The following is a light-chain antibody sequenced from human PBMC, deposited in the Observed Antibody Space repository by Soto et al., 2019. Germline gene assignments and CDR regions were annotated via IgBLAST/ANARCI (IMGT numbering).Light chain of an antibody. CDR2: GAS. Sequence: EIVLTQSPGTLSLSPGERATLSCRASQSVKSSYLAWYQQKPGQPPRHLIYGASTRATGIPDRFIGSGSATDFTLTITRMEPEDFAVFYCQQYGSSPLTFGGGSKVEIK. V-gene: IGKV3-20*01. CDR1: QSVKSSY. CDR3: QQYGSSPLT. J-gene: IGKJ4*01.